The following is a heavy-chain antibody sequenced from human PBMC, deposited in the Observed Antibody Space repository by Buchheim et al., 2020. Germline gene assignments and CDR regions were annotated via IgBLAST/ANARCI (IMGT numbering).Heavy chain of an antibody. Sequence: EVQLVESGGGLVQPGGSLKLSCAASGFTFSGSAIHWVRQASGKGLEWIGCIRSKANSYATAYTASMKGRFTISRDDSKNTAYLQVNSLRTEDTAVYYCARQSLDTSMTKWFDTWGQGTL. CDR2: IRSKANSYAT. CDR1: GFTFSGSA. D-gene: IGHD5-18*01. J-gene: IGHJ5*02. CDR3: ARQSLDTSMTKWFDT. V-gene: IGHV3-73*02.